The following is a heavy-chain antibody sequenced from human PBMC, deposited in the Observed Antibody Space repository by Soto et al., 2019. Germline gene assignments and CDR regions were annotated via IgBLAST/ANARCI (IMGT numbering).Heavy chain of an antibody. CDR1: GYTFTSYG. D-gene: IGHD5-12*01. Sequence: ASVKVSCKASGYTFTSYGISWVRQAPGQGLEWMGWISAYNGNTNYAQKLQGRVTMTTDTSTSTAYMELKSLRSDDTAVYYCARDFSYGLDRKESRSGYDPFDYWGQGTLVTVSS. CDR2: ISAYNGNT. J-gene: IGHJ4*02. V-gene: IGHV1-18*01. CDR3: ARDFSYGLDRKESRSGYDPFDY.